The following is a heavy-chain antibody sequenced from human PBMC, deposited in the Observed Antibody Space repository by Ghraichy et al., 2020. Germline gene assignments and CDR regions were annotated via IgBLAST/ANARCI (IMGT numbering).Heavy chain of an antibody. V-gene: IGHV3-23*01. CDR3: AKDLRAVVITQGGWFDP. Sequence: LNISCAASGFTFSSYAMSWVRQAPGKGLEWVSAISGSGGSTYYADSVKGRFTISRDNSKNTLYLQMNSLRAEDTAVYYCAKDLRAVVITQGGWFDPWGQGTLVTVSS. CDR1: GFTFSSYA. CDR2: ISGSGGST. D-gene: IGHD3-22*01. J-gene: IGHJ5*02.